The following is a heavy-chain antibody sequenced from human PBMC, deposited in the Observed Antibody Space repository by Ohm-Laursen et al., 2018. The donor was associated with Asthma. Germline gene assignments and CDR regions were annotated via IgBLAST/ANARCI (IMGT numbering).Heavy chain of an antibody. Sequence: SLRLSCTASGLAVSNVCMSWVRQAPGKGLEWVSVICSGGSNKSYGDAVRGRFTISRDNSKNTVYLQMNSLRAEDTAVYYWARDRSRSGHYPRPHDYWGQGTLITVSS. CDR3: ARDRSRSGHYPRPHDY. CDR2: ICSGGSNK. V-gene: IGHV3-33*08. J-gene: IGHJ4*02. D-gene: IGHD3-22*01. CDR1: GLAVSNVC.